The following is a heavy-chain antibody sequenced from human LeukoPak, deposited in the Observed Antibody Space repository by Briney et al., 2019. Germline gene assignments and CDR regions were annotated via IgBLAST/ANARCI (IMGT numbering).Heavy chain of an antibody. J-gene: IGHJ4*02. D-gene: IGHD3-22*01. CDR2: IDWDDDK. CDR3: ARILDNDSSGYYVFDY. Sequence: ASGPALAKPTQTLTLTCTFSGFSLSTSGMCVSWIRQPPGKALEWLARIDWDDDKYYGTSLKTRLPISKDTSKNQVVLTMTNMDPVDTATYYCARILDNDSSGYYVFDYWGQGTLVTVSS. CDR1: GFSLSTSGMC. V-gene: IGHV2-70*11.